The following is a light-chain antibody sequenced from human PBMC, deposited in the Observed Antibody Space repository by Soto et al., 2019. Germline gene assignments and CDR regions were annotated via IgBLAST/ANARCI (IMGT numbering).Light chain of an antibody. J-gene: IGLJ2*01. Sequence: SYELTQPPSVSGAPGETASVTCGGTNIRSKSVNWYQQKPGQAPVLVIYYDRERPSGIPERFSGSNSGNTATLTISRVEAGDEADYYCQVWDTSSDHVVFGGGTKLTVL. CDR3: QVWDTSSDHVV. CDR2: YDR. CDR1: NIRSKS. V-gene: IGLV3-21*04.